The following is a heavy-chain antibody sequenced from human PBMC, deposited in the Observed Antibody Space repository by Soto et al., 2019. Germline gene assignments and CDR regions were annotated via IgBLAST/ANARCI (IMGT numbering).Heavy chain of an antibody. CDR3: ARSEQYYESSGYYYHSGYYYYGMDV. Sequence: GASVKVSCKASGYTFTNYAMHWVRQAPGQRLEWMGWINAGNGNTKYSQIFEGRVTITRDTSATIAYMELSSLRSEDTAVYYCARSEQYYESSGYYYHSGYYYYGMDVWGQGTTVTVSS. CDR2: INAGNGNT. V-gene: IGHV1-3*01. CDR1: GYTFTNYA. J-gene: IGHJ6*02. D-gene: IGHD3-22*01.